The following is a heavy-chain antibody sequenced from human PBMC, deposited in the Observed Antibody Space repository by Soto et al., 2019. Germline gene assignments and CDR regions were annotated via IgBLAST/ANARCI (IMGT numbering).Heavy chain of an antibody. CDR3: ARYGTNASSSPGYYYYGMDV. CDR2: ISSSGSTI. V-gene: IGHV3-48*03. CDR1: GFTFSSYE. J-gene: IGHJ6*02. D-gene: IGHD6-13*01. Sequence: VQLVESGGGVVQPGRSLRLSCAASGFTFSSYEMNWVRQAPGKGLEWVSYISSSGSTIYYADSVKGRFTISRDNAKNSLYLQMNSLRAEDTAVYYCARYGTNASSSPGYYYYGMDVWGQGTTVTVSS.